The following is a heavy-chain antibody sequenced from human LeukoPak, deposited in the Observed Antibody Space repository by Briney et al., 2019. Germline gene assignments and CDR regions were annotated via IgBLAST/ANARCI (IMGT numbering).Heavy chain of an antibody. J-gene: IGHJ2*01. CDR2: ISSDGSNK. CDR1: GFIFSTYA. Sequence: GGSLRLSCAASGFIFSTYAMHWVRQAPGKGLEWVAVISSDGSNKYYADSVKGRFTLSRDNSEKTLYLHMNTLRAEDTAIYYCAKDRTVGASYWYFDLWGRGTLVTVSS. D-gene: IGHD1-26*01. V-gene: IGHV3-30*04. CDR3: AKDRTVGASYWYFDL.